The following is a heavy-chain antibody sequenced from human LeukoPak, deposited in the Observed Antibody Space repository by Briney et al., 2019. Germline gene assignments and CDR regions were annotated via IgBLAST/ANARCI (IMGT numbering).Heavy chain of an antibody. J-gene: IGHJ4*02. CDR2: IYYSGSI. D-gene: IGHD5-24*01. V-gene: IGHV4-39*01. Sequence: PSETLSLTCTVSAASISSSSYYWGWIRQPPGKGLEWIGSIYYSGSIYYNPSLMSRVTISVDRSKNQFSLRLTSVTAADTAVYYCARQPRDGNNPDYFDLWGQGTLVTVSS. CDR1: AASISSSSYY. CDR3: ARQPRDGNNPDYFDL.